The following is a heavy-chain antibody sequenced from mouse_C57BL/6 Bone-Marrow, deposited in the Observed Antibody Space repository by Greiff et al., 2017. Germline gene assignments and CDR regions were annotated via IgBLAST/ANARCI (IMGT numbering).Heavy chain of an antibody. V-gene: IGHV1-81*01. D-gene: IGHD2-3*01. CDR2: IYPRSGNT. CDR3: ARSRWLLRNYYAMDY. Sequence: QVHVKQSGAELARPGASVKLSCKASGYTFTSYGISWVKQRTGQGLEWIGEIYPRSGNTSYNEKFKGKATLTADKSSSTAYMELRSLASEDSTVYFCARSRWLLRNYYAMDYWGQGTSVTVSS. J-gene: IGHJ4*01. CDR1: GYTFTSYG.